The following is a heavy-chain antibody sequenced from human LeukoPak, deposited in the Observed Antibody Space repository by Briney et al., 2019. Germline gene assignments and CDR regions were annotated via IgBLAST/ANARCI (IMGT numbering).Heavy chain of an antibody. CDR3: ARDATRDYYYYGMDV. CDR1: GGSFSGYY. Sequence: SETLSLTCAVYGGSFSGYYWSWIRQPPGKGLEWIGEIDHSGSTNYNPSLKSRVTISVDTSKNQFSLKLSSVTAADTAVYYCARDATRDYYYYGMDVWGQGTTVTVSS. J-gene: IGHJ6*02. CDR2: IDHSGST. V-gene: IGHV4-34*01.